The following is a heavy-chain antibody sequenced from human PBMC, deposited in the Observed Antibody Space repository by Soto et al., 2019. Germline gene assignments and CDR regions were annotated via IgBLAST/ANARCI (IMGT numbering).Heavy chain of an antibody. Sequence: GEFLRISCRASGYSFPGYCIRWVRQMPGKGLEWMGIIYPDNSNTRYSPSFQGQVTISADKSISTAYLQWSSLKASDTAMYYCARHAATVTNVPLLYFAPWGQGTLVTVSS. J-gene: IGHJ5*02. CDR3: ARHAATVTNVPLLYFAP. CDR2: IYPDNSNT. V-gene: IGHV5-51*01. D-gene: IGHD4-4*01. CDR1: GYSFPGYC.